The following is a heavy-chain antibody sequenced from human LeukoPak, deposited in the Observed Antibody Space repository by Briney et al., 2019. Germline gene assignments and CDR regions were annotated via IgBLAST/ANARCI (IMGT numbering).Heavy chain of an antibody. CDR1: GYTFTSYG. CDR3: ARDPTLRYFDWYPTEQDY. D-gene: IGHD3-9*01. V-gene: IGHV1-18*01. Sequence: ASVKVSCKASGYTFTSYGISWVRQAPGQGLEWMGWISAYNGNTNYAQKLQGRVTMTTDTSTSTAHMELRSLRSDDTAVYYCARDPTLRYFDWYPTEQDYWGQGTLVTVSS. J-gene: IGHJ4*02. CDR2: ISAYNGNT.